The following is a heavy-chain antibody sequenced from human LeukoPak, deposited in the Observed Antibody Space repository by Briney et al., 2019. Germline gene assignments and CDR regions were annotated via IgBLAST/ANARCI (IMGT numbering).Heavy chain of an antibody. CDR1: GDSISSYY. D-gene: IGHD6-13*01. CDR3: ARDSGAAAGTIFDY. CDR2: IYYSGST. Sequence: PSETLSLTCTVSGDSISSYYWNWIRQPPGKGLEWIGYIYYSGSTNYNPSLKSRVTILVDTSKNQFSLKLSSVTAADTAVYYCARDSGAAAGTIFDYWGQGTLVTVSS. V-gene: IGHV4-59*12. J-gene: IGHJ4*02.